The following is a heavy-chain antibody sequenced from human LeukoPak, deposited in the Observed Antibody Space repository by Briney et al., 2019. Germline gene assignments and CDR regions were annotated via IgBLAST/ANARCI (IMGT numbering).Heavy chain of an antibody. CDR1: GFTFSTYV. V-gene: IGHV3-23*01. CDR3: AKGNWRYFDY. D-gene: IGHD1-1*01. Sequence: GGSLRLSCAASGFTFSTYVMSCVRQAPGKGLEWVSAISGSGGSTYYADSVKGRFTISRDNSKNTLYLQMNSLGAADTAVYYCAKGNWRYFDYWGQGTLVTVSS. CDR2: ISGSGGST. J-gene: IGHJ4*02.